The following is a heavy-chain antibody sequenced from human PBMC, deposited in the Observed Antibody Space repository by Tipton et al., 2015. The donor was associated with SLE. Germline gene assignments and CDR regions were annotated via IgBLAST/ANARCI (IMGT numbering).Heavy chain of an antibody. CDR2: IWYDGSNK. J-gene: IGHJ6*02. CDR3: AKEGAGYSRSWDSAYYHCLHV. V-gene: IGHV3-33*06. D-gene: IGHD6-13*01. Sequence: SLRLSCAASGFTFSSYGMHWVRQAPGKGLEWVAVIWYDGSNKYYADSVKGRFTISRDNSKNTLYLQMNSLRAEDTAVYYCAKEGAGYSRSWDSAYYHCLHVWGHGTTVTLSS. CDR1: GFTFSSYG.